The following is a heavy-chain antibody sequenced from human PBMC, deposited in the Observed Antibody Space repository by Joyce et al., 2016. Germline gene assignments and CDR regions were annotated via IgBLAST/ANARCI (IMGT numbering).Heavy chain of an antibody. CDR3: ARDDFYDSTDYREYFQH. CDR1: GGTLSKYT. V-gene: IGHV1-69*08. CDR2: SIPILGIA. D-gene: IGHD3-22*01. Sequence: QVQLVQSGAEVKKPGSSVKVSCKASGGTLSKYTISWVRQAPGQGLEWMGRSIPILGIANFAQKFQGRVTLSADRSTDTAYMELSSLRFEDTAIYYCARDDFYDSTDYREYFQHWGQGTLVTVSS. J-gene: IGHJ1*01.